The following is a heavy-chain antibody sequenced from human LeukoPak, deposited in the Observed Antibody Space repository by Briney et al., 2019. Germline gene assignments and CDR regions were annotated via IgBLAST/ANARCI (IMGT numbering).Heavy chain of an antibody. V-gene: IGHV4-30-4*01. Sequence: PSETLSLTCTVSGGSISSGDYYWSWIRQPPGKGLEWIGYIYYSGSTYYNPSLKSRVTISVDTSKNQFSLKLSSVTAADTAVYYWARGQSPQYYGVLLFAPWGQETLVTVSS. CDR2: IYYSGST. J-gene: IGHJ5*02. CDR1: GGSISSGDYY. D-gene: IGHD4-17*01. CDR3: ARGQSPQYYGVLLFAP.